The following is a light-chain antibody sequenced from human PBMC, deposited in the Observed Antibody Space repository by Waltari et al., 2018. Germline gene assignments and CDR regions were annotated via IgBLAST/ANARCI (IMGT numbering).Light chain of an antibody. CDR1: QSVGTY. V-gene: IGKV3-11*01. CDR2: DAS. CDR3: QQRRNWPLT. Sequence: EIVLTQFPAILSFSPGERATLSCRASQSVGTYLAWYQQRPGQSPRLLIYDASYRATCIPARLSGSGSETDFSLTISSLQPEEFAVYFCQQRRNWPLTFGGGTRVQI. J-gene: IGKJ4*01.